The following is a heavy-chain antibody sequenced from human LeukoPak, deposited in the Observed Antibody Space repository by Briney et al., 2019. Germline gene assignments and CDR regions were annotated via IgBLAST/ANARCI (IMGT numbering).Heavy chain of an antibody. D-gene: IGHD3-22*01. CDR3: AKSPSSGYFTSDY. V-gene: IGHV3-23*01. Sequence: PGGSLRLSCAASGFTFSSYAMSWVRQAPGKGLEWVSAISGSGGSTYYADSVKGRFTISRDNSKNTLYLQVNSLRAEDTAVYYCAKSPSSGYFTSDYWGQGTLVTVSS. J-gene: IGHJ4*02. CDR2: ISGSGGST. CDR1: GFTFSSYA.